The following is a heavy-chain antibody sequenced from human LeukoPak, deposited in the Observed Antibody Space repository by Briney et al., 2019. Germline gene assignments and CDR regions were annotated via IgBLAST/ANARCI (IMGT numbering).Heavy chain of an antibody. V-gene: IGHV3-15*01. CDR3: ARGGYSGYGKIDY. D-gene: IGHD5-12*01. Sequence: GGSLRLSCAASGFTFSNAWMSWVRQAPGKGLEWVGRIKSKTDGGTTDYAAPVKGRFTISRDDSKNTLYLQMNSLRAEDTAVYYCARGGYSGYGKIDYWGQGTLVTVSS. CDR2: IKSKTDGGTT. CDR1: GFTFSNAW. J-gene: IGHJ4*02.